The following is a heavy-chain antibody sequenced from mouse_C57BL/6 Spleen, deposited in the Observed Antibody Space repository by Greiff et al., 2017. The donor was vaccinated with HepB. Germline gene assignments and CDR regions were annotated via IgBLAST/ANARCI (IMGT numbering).Heavy chain of an antibody. V-gene: IGHV2-2*01. CDR3: ARRDYDYDEAYYYAMDY. J-gene: IGHJ4*01. Sequence: VQVVESGPGLVQPSQSLSITCTVSGFSLTSYGVHWVRQSPGKGLEWLGVIWSGGSTDYNAAFISRLSISKDNSKSQVFFKMNSLQADDTAIYYWARRDYDYDEAYYYAMDYWGQGTSVTVSS. D-gene: IGHD2-4*01. CDR1: GFSLTSYG. CDR2: IWSGGST.